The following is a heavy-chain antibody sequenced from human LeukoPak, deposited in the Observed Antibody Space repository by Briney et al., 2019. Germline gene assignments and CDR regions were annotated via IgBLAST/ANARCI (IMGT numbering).Heavy chain of an antibody. CDR1: GYSISSGYY. Sequence: SETLSLTRTVSGYSISSGYYWGWIRQPPGKGLEWIGSIYHSGSTYYNPSLKSRVTISVDTSKNQFSLKLSSVTAADTAVYCCAREYCSGGSCLRYYYYYYMDVWGKGTTVTVSS. CDR3: AREYCSGGSCLRYYYYYYMDV. J-gene: IGHJ6*03. D-gene: IGHD2-15*01. V-gene: IGHV4-38-2*02. CDR2: IYHSGST.